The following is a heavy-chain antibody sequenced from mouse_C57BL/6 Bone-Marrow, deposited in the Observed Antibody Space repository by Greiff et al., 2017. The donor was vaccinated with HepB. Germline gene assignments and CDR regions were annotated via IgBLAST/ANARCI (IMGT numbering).Heavy chain of an antibody. D-gene: IGHD1-1*01. Sequence: QVQLQQPGAELVKPGASVKMSCKASGYTFTSYWITWVKQRPGQGLEWIGDIYPGSGSTNYNEKFKSKATLTVDTSSSTAYMQLSSLTSEDSAVCYCTIYYYGSSYFDYWGQGTTLTVSS. J-gene: IGHJ2*01. V-gene: IGHV1-55*01. CDR1: GYTFTSYW. CDR2: IYPGSGST. CDR3: TIYYYGSSYFDY.